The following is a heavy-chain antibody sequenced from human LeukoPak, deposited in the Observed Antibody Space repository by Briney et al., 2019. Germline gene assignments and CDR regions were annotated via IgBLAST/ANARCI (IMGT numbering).Heavy chain of an antibody. CDR2: ISSGGSSI. J-gene: IGHJ6*04. V-gene: IGHV3-11*04. Sequence: GGSLRLSCAASGFIFSDYYMSWIRQAPGKGLEWVSYISSGGSSIYYADSVKGRFTISRDNAKNSLYLQMNSLRAEDTAVYYCAELGITMIGGVWGKGTTVTISS. D-gene: IGHD3-10*02. CDR3: AELGITMIGGV. CDR1: GFIFSDYY.